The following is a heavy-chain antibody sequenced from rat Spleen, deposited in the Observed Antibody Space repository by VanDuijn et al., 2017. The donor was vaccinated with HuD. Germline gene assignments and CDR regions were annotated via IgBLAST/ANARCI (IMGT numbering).Heavy chain of an antibody. Sequence: EVHLVESGGGLVQSGRSLKLSCVASGFTFNKYWMAWIRQAPGEGLEWVASITSSGDNTFYPDSVRGRFTISRDNAKTTLYLQMNSLRSEDTATYYCAREYYYSADYWGQGVMVTVSS. CDR3: AREYYYSADY. CDR2: ITSSGDNT. CDR1: GFTFNKYW. D-gene: IGHD1-1*01. J-gene: IGHJ2*01. V-gene: IGHV5-31*01.